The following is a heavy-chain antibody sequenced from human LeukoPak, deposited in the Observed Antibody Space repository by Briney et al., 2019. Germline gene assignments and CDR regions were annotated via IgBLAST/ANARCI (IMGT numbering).Heavy chain of an antibody. CDR2: IHTSGNN. CDR3: GRDKDRDDGSGFIDY. V-gene: IGHV4-61*02. CDR1: GAPINSGGYC. J-gene: IGHJ4*02. Sequence: PSQTLSLTCTASGAPINSGGYCWIWHRQPAGQELEAIVRIHTSGNNDFNPFLQSLITISLNTSKNQYPQNLNPVTAAATAEYYCGRDKDRDDGSGFIDYWGQGTLVTVSS. D-gene: IGHD3-22*01.